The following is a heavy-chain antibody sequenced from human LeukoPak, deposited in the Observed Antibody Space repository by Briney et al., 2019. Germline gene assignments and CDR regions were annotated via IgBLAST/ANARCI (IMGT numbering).Heavy chain of an antibody. V-gene: IGHV3-23*01. D-gene: IGHD3-10*01. J-gene: IGHJ1*01. CDR2: ISSTGGTA. CDR3: AAHPTRRSGVYFQH. CDR1: GFTFSSFG. Sequence: GGSLRLSCAASGFTFSSFGMSWVRQAPGKGLEWVSAISSTGGTAYYADSVKGRFTISRDNSKNTLYLQMNSLRAEDTAVYCCAAHPTRRSGVYFQHWGQGTLVTVSS.